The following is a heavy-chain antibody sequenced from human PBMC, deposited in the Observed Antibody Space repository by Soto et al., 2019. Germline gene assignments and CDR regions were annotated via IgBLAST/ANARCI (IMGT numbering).Heavy chain of an antibody. Sequence: SETLSLTCAVYNGSLSAYYCIWIRQPPGEGLEWIGEIDHYGSTNYNPSLKSRVTISVDTSKKQFSPKLNSVTAADTAVYYCARAPSSGWRAYFDYWGQGTLVTVSS. D-gene: IGHD6-19*01. V-gene: IGHV4-34*01. CDR3: ARAPSSGWRAYFDY. CDR2: IDHYGST. CDR1: NGSLSAYY. J-gene: IGHJ4*02.